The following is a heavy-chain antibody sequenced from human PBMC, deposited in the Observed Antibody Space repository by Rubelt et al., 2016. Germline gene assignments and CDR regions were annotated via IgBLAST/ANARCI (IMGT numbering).Heavy chain of an antibody. CDR3: ARYSYGDYAFDY. CDR2: VQYDAYVGRTH. Sequence: QVHLVESGGGVVQPGRSLRLSCTASGFTFTSYGMHWVRQAPGKGMEWVAIVQYDAYVGRTHDYADSVRGRLTISRDNSRNTVYLQMDSLVAEDTAVYYCARYSYGDYAFDYWGQGTLVTVSS. J-gene: IGHJ4*02. V-gene: IGHV3-30*03. CDR1: GFTFTSYG. D-gene: IGHD4-17*01.